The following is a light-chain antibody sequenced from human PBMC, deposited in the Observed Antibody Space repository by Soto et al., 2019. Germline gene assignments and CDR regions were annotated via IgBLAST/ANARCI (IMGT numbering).Light chain of an antibody. J-gene: IGKJ1*01. CDR2: DAS. V-gene: IGKV1-5*01. CDR1: QSISSW. CDR3: QQYNSFPAT. Sequence: DIQMTQSPSTLCASVGDRVTITCRASQSISSWLAWYQQKPGKAPKFLIYDASTLESGVPSRFSGSGSGTEFTLTISSLQPDDFATYICQQYNSFPATFGQGTKVDI.